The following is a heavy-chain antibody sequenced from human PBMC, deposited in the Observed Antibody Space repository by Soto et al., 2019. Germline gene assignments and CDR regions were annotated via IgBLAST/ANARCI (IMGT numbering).Heavy chain of an antibody. D-gene: IGHD6-19*01. Sequence: GGSLRLSCVGSGFTFSSYGMHWVRQAPGKGLEWVSYISSTGRTIYYADSVKGRFTVSRDNAQNSLSLKLNSLRVEDTAVYYCARSYSSGWEFDYWGQGTQVTVSS. V-gene: IGHV3-48*03. J-gene: IGHJ4*02. CDR2: ISSTGRTI. CDR1: GFTFSSYG. CDR3: ARSYSSGWEFDY.